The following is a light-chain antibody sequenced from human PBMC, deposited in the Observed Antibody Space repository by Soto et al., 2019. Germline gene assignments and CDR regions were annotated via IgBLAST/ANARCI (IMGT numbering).Light chain of an antibody. V-gene: IGLV2-14*01. Sequence: QSVLTQPASVSVSPGQSITISCTGTSSDVGGYNYVSWYQQHPGKAPKLMIYEVSNRPSGVSNRFSGSKSGNTASLTISGLQAEDEADYYCSSYTSSSTLCVFGTGTKVTVL. CDR1: SSDVGGYNY. J-gene: IGLJ1*01. CDR3: SSYTSSSTLCV. CDR2: EVS.